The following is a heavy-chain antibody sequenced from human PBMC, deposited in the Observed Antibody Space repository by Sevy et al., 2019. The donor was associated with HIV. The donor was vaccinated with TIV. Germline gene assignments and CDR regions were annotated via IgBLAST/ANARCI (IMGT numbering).Heavy chain of an antibody. J-gene: IGHJ4*02. CDR2: INPNSGGT. CDR1: GYTFTGYY. Sequence: ASVKVSCKASGYTFTGYYMHWVQQAPGQGLEWMGWINPNSGGTNYAQKFQGRVTMTRDTSISTAYMELSRLRSDDTAVYYCARVAAWFGVKSHWGQGTLVTVSS. V-gene: IGHV1-2*02. CDR3: ARVAAWFGVKSH. D-gene: IGHD3-10*01.